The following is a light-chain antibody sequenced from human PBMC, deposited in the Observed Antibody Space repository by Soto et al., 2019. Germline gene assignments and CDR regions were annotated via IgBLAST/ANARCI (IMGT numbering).Light chain of an antibody. CDR3: AAWDDSLNGYV. V-gene: IGLV1-44*01. Sequence: QSVLTQPPSASGTPGQRVTISCSGGSSNIGTNAVNRYQQLPGTAPKLLIYNNNQRPSGVPDRLSGSKSGTSASLAISGLQFEDEADYYCAAWDDSLNGYVFGTGTKVTVL. J-gene: IGLJ1*01. CDR1: SSNIGTNA. CDR2: NNN.